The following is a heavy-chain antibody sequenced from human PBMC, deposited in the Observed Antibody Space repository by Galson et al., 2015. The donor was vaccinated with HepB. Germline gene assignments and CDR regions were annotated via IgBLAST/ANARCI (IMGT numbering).Heavy chain of an antibody. J-gene: IGHJ4*02. Sequence: SLRLSCAASGFTFSSYGMHWVRQAPGQGLEWVAAIWLDGTDKYYADSVKGRFSISRDNSENTLYLQMNNLRAEDTAVYFCARGSGGGYPTATYYWGQGALVTVSS. D-gene: IGHD3-10*01. V-gene: IGHV3-33*01. CDR3: ARGSGGGYPTATYY. CDR2: IWLDGTDK. CDR1: GFTFSSYG.